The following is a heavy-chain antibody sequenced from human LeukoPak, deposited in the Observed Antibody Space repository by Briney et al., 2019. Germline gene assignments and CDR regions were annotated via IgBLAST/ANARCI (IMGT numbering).Heavy chain of an antibody. CDR1: GFTFSSYA. V-gene: IGHV3-23*01. CDR3: AKSRNYGVDAFDI. J-gene: IGHJ3*02. Sequence: GGSLRLSCAASGFTFSSYAMNWVRQAPGKGLEWVSTISGSGGSTYYADSVKGRFAISRDNSKNTLYLQMNSLRAEDTAVYYCAKSRNYGVDAFDIWGQGTRVTVSS. D-gene: IGHD3-16*01. CDR2: ISGSGGST.